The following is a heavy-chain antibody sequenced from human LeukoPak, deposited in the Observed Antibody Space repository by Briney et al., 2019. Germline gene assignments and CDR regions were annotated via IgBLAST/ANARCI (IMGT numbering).Heavy chain of an antibody. D-gene: IGHD4-17*01. CDR1: GFTFSSYA. J-gene: IGHJ4*02. CDR3: AKDEFYGDYNFGFDY. V-gene: IGHV3-23*01. CDR2: ISGSGGST. Sequence: PGGSLRLSCAAFGFTFSSYAMSWVRQAPGKGLEWVSAISGSGGSTYYADSVKGRFTISRDNSKNTLYLQMNSLRAEDTAVYYCAKDEFYGDYNFGFDYWGQGTLVTVSS.